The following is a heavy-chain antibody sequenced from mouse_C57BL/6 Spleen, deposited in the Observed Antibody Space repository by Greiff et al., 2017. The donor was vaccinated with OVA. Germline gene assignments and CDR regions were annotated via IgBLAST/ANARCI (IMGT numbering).Heavy chain of an antibody. CDR3: ATGRSNYFDY. J-gene: IGHJ2*01. CDR2: IHPNSGST. V-gene: IGHV1-64*01. D-gene: IGHD5-1*01. Sequence: QVHVKQPGAELVKPGASVKLSCKASGYTFTSYWMHWVKQRPGQGLEWIGMIHPNSGSTNYNEKFKSKATLTVDKSSSTAYMQLSSLTSEDSAVYYCATGRSNYFDYWGQGTTLTVSS. CDR1: GYTFTSYW.